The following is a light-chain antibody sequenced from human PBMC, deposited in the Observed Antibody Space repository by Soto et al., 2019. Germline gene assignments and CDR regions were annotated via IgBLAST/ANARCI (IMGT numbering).Light chain of an antibody. Sequence: EIVLTQSPGTLSLSPGEGATLSCRASQTVGGNYLAWYQQKPGQAPRLLIYGTSNRATGIPDRFSGSGSGTDFSLSSSRLEPEDFAVFYCQQYSTSPPTFGGGTKVEIK. V-gene: IGKV3-20*01. CDR3: QQYSTSPPT. CDR2: GTS. CDR1: QTVGGNY. J-gene: IGKJ4*01.